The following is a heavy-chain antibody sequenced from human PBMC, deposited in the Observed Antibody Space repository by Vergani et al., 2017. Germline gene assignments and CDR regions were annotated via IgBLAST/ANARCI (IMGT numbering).Heavy chain of an antibody. CDR1: GFTSSYYG. J-gene: IGHJ1*01. CDR3: ATKSCGTPGCQIGYFRE. Sequence: QVHLVESGGGVVQPGRSLRLSCVVSGFTSSYYGMHWVRQAPGKGLEWVAVISYDGTQKYYADSVKGRFTISRDNSKSTLYLQTNRLRTEDTAVYYCATKSCGTPGCQIGYFREWGQGTLVTVSS. D-gene: IGHD1-1*01. CDR2: ISYDGTQK. V-gene: IGHV3-30*03.